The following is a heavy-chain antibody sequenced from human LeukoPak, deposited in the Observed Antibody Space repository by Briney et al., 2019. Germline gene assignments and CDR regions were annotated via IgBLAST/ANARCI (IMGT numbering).Heavy chain of an antibody. Sequence: ASVKVSCTASGYTFTSYYMRWVRQAPGQGLEWMGIINPSCGSTTYAQKFQGRVTMTRNTSISTAYMELSSLRSEDTAVYYCARGPNIWFGELLRLYNWFDPWGQGTLVTVSS. D-gene: IGHD3-10*01. CDR2: INPSCGST. V-gene: IGHV1-46*01. CDR3: ARGPNIWFGELLRLYNWFDP. J-gene: IGHJ5*02. CDR1: GYTFTSYY.